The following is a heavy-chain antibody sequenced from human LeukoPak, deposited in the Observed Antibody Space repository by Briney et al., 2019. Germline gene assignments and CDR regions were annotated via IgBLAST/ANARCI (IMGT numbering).Heavy chain of an antibody. Sequence: GGSLRISCAASGFTFSGYGMHWVRQAPGKGLEWVAFIRYDGSNKYYADSVKGRFTISRDNSKNTLYLQMNSLRAEDTAVYYCAKDYSNYPSYYYYYYMDVWGKGTTVTVSS. V-gene: IGHV3-30*02. CDR2: IRYDGSNK. CDR1: GFTFSGYG. J-gene: IGHJ6*03. D-gene: IGHD4-11*01. CDR3: AKDYSNYPSYYYYYYMDV.